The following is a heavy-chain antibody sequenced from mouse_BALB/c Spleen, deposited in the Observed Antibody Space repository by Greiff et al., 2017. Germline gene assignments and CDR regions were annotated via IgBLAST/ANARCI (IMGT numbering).Heavy chain of an antibody. Sequence: QVQLKESGAELVRPGTSVKISCKASGYAFTNYWLGWVKQRPGHGLEWIGDIYPGSGNTYYNEKFKGKATLTADKSSSTAYMQLSSLTSEDSAVYFCAREYGNYEKAMDYWGQGTSVTVSS. D-gene: IGHD2-10*02. V-gene: IGHV1-63*01. CDR3: AREYGNYEKAMDY. CDR1: GYAFTNYW. CDR2: IYPGSGNT. J-gene: IGHJ4*01.